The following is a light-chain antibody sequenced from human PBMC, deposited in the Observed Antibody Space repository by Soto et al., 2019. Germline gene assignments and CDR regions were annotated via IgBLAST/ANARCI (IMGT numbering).Light chain of an antibody. CDR1: QSVSSN. Sequence: EIAMTQSRATLSVSPGERVTRACRASQSVSSNLAWYQQKLGQAPRLLIYGASTRATGIPDRFSGSGSGTEFTLTISSLQSEDFTVYYCQQYNDWPLTFGGGTKVDIK. V-gene: IGKV3-15*01. CDR2: GAS. CDR3: QQYNDWPLT. J-gene: IGKJ4*01.